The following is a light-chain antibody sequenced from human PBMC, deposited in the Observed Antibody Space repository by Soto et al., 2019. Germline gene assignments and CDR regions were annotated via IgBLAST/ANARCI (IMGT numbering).Light chain of an antibody. V-gene: IGLV2-14*01. CDR3: ISFTSSSTFV. CDR2: EVS. Sequence: QSVLTQPASVSGSPGQSIAISCTVTSSDVGGYNYVSWYQQHPGKAPKLMINEVSDRPSGVSDRFSGSKSGNTASLTISGLQAEDEADYYSISFTSSSTFVFGTGTKVTVL. J-gene: IGLJ1*01. CDR1: SSDVGGYNY.